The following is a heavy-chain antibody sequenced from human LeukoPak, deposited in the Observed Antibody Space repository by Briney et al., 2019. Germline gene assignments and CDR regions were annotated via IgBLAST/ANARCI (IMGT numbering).Heavy chain of an antibody. CDR2: FDPEDGET. Sequence: ASVKVSCKVSEYTLTELSMHWVRQAPGKGLGWMGGFDPEDGETIYAQKFQGRVTMTEDASTDTAYMELSSLRSEDTAMYYCATVSYYYDSSGYQGYFQHWGQGTLVTVSS. J-gene: IGHJ1*01. D-gene: IGHD3-22*01. V-gene: IGHV1-24*01. CDR1: EYTLTELS. CDR3: ATVSYYYDSSGYQGYFQH.